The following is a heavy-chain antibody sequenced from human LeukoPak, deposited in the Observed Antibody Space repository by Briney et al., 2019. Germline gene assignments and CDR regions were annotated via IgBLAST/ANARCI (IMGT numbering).Heavy chain of an antibody. Sequence: PSETLSLTCTVSGYSISSGHYWGWIRQPPGKGLEWIGSIYHSGSTNYNPSLKSRVTISVDTSKNQFSLKLSSVTAADTAVYYCARRKKAFDIWGQGTMVTVSS. V-gene: IGHV4-38-2*02. J-gene: IGHJ3*02. CDR3: ARRKKAFDI. CDR1: GYSISSGHY. CDR2: IYHSGST.